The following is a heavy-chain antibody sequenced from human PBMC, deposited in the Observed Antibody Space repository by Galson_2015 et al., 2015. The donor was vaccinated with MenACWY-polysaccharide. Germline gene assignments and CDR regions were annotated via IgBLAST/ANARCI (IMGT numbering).Heavy chain of an antibody. CDR1: GFAFSSYA. V-gene: IGHV3-23*01. D-gene: IGHD2-15*01. Sequence: SLRLSCAASGFAFSSYAMSWVRQAPGKGLEWVSVISGGGITTNYADSVKGRFTISRDNSKNTLYLQVNSLRAEDTAVYYCAKTAKVVLNKESHWYFDFWGRGTLVTVSS. CDR2: ISGGGITT. CDR3: AKTAKVVLNKESHWYFDF. J-gene: IGHJ2*01.